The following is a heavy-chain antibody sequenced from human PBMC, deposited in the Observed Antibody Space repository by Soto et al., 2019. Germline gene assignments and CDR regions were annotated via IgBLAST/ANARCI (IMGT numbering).Heavy chain of an antibody. CDR1: GYTFTSYA. J-gene: IGHJ4*02. V-gene: IGHV1-3*01. CDR2: INAGNGNT. D-gene: IGHD6-19*01. CDR3: ARGRRSGLPCFDC. Sequence: ASVKVSCKASGYTFTSYAMHWVRQAPGQRLEWMGWINAGNGNTKYSQKFQGRVTITRDTSASTAYMELSSLRSEDTAVYYCARGRRSGLPCFDCWRRRILLAVSS.